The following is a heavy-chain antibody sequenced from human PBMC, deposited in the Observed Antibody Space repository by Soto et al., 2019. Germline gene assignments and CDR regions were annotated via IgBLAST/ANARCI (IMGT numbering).Heavy chain of an antibody. CDR1: GFTFSSYD. Sequence: EVQLVESGGGLVQPGGSLRLSCAASGFTFSSYDMHGVRQTSGKGLEWVSAIGTAGDPYYPGSVKGRFTISRENAKNSLYLQMNSLRAGDTAVYYCTRGARLGDGYSQGYFDLWGRGTLVTVSS. CDR3: TRGARLGDGYSQGYFDL. V-gene: IGHV3-13*05. CDR2: IGTAGDP. D-gene: IGHD4-4*01. J-gene: IGHJ2*01.